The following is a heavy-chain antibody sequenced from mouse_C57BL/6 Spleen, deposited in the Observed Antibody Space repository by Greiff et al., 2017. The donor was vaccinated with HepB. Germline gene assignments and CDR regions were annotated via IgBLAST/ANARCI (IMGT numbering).Heavy chain of an antibody. CDR1: GYTFTSYW. V-gene: IGHV1-69*01. Sequence: QVQLQQPGAELVMPGASVKLSCKASGYTFTSYWMHWVKQRPGQGLEWIGEIDPSDSYTNYNQKFKGKSTLTVDKSSSTAYMQLSSLTSEDSAVYYCARWGTEDFDYWGQGTTLTVSS. J-gene: IGHJ2*01. CDR3: ARWGTEDFDY. D-gene: IGHD2-14*01. CDR2: IDPSDSYT.